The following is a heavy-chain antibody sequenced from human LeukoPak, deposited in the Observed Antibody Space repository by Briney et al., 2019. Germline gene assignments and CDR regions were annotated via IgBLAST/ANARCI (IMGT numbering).Heavy chain of an antibody. Sequence: GGSLRLSCAASGFTFSDYYMSWVRQAPGKGLEWVSAISSNTGRTYYADSVKGRFTISRDNSKNTLSLQMNSLRAEDTAIYYCAKESPYSSPRNYYFDYWGQGTLVTVSS. J-gene: IGHJ4*02. CDR1: GFTFSDYY. V-gene: IGHV3-23*01. CDR3: AKESPYSSPRNYYFDY. D-gene: IGHD5-18*01. CDR2: ISSNTGRT.